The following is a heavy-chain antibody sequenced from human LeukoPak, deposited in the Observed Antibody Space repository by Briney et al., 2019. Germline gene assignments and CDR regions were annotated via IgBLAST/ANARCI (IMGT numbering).Heavy chain of an antibody. CDR1: GGSISSSSYY. J-gene: IGHJ5*02. Sequence: SETLSLTCTVSGGSISSSSYYWGWIRQPPGKGLEWIGSIYYSGSTYYNPSLKSRVTISVDTSKNQFSLKLSSVTAADTAVYYCARGPYCSGGSCYLSRFDPWGQGTLVTVSS. CDR2: IYYSGST. D-gene: IGHD2-15*01. V-gene: IGHV4-39*01. CDR3: ARGPYCSGGSCYLSRFDP.